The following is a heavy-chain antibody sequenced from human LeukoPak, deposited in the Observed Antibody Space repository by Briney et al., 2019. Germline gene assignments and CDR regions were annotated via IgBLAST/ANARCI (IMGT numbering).Heavy chain of an antibody. CDR2: ISYDGSNK. V-gene: IGHV3-30*04. CDR3: AREGVFQAGPFYYYYYMDV. CDR1: GFTFSSYA. Sequence: PGRSLRLSCAASGFTFSSYAMHWVRQAPGKGLEWVAVISYDGSNKYYADSVKGRFTISRDNAKNSLYLQMNSLRAEDTAVYYCAREGVFQAGPFYYYYYMDVWGKGTTVTISS. J-gene: IGHJ6*03. D-gene: IGHD3-10*01.